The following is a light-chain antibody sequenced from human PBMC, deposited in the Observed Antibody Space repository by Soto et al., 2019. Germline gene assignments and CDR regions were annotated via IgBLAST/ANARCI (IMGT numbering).Light chain of an antibody. J-gene: IGLJ1*01. V-gene: IGLV2-14*01. Sequence: QSVLTQPASVSGSPGQSITISCVGTSGDIGDYNYVSWYQQHPGKVPKVIIYDVSNRPSGFFYRFSGTKSGNTASLTVSGLQAEDEADYYCCSYTRSGTLIFGTGTKVTVL. CDR1: SGDIGDYNY. CDR3: CSYTRSGTLI. CDR2: DVS.